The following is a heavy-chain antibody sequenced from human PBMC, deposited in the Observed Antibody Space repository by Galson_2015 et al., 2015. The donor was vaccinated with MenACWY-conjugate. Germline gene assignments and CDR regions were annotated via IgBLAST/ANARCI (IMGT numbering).Heavy chain of an antibody. CDR2: ISAYNGNT. V-gene: IGHV1-18*01. Sequence: SVKVSCKASGYTFTSYGISWVRQAPGQGLEWMGWISAYNGNTNYAQKLQGRVTMTTDTSTSTAYMELRSLRSDDTAVYYCARGGAGLSSSSGLFDYWGQGTLVTVSS. CDR1: GYTFTSYG. CDR3: ARGGAGLSSSSGLFDY. J-gene: IGHJ4*02. D-gene: IGHD6-6*01.